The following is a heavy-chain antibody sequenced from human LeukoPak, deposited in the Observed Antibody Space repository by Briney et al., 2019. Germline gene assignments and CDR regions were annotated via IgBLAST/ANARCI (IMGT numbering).Heavy chain of an antibody. Sequence: SETLSLTCTVSGGSISSSSYYWGWIRQPPGKGLEWIGSIYYSGSTYYNPSLKSRVTISVDTSKNQFSLELSSVIAADTAVYYCARRTSGWYFDYWGQGTLVTVSS. CDR3: ARRTSGWYFDY. V-gene: IGHV4-39*01. CDR1: GGSISSSSYY. CDR2: IYYSGST. J-gene: IGHJ4*02. D-gene: IGHD6-19*01.